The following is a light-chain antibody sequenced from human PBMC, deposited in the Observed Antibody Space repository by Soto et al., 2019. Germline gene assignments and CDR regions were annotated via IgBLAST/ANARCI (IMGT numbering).Light chain of an antibody. V-gene: IGKV1-9*01. CDR1: QGISTY. CDR3: QERNSYPRT. CDR2: GAS. Sequence: IQLTQSPSFLSASIGDRVTITCRASQGISTYLAWYPQKPGKAPKSLIYGASTLQSGVPSRFSGGGSGTEFTLTISSLQPEDFATYYCQERNSYPRTFGQGNKVEVK. J-gene: IGKJ1*01.